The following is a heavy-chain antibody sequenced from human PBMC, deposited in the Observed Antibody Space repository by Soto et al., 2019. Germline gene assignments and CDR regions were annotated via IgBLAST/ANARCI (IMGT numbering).Heavy chain of an antibody. CDR3: ARNVEMANYYYYGMDV. V-gene: IGHV4-39*01. J-gene: IGHJ6*02. Sequence: TSETLSLTCTVSGGSISSSTYYWGWIRQPPGKGLEWIGSIYYSGSTSYNPSLASRVTISGDSSKNQLSLKLTSVRAADTAVYYCARNVEMANYYYYGMDVWGQGTTVTV. CDR2: IYYSGST. CDR1: GGSISSSTYY.